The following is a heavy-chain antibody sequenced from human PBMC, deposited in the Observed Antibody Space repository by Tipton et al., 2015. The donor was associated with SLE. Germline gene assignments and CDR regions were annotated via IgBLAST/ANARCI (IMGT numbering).Heavy chain of an antibody. CDR1: GYTFTSYG. Sequence: QSGPEAKKPGSSVKVSCKASGYTFTSYGISWVRQAPGQGLEWMGRIIPIFGTANYAQKFQGRVTITADESTSTAYMELSSLRSEDTAVYYCAREGPITIFGVVIIQYYFDYWGQGTLVTVSS. CDR2: IIPIFGTA. D-gene: IGHD3-3*01. V-gene: IGHV1-69*13. J-gene: IGHJ4*02. CDR3: AREGPITIFGVVIIQYYFDY.